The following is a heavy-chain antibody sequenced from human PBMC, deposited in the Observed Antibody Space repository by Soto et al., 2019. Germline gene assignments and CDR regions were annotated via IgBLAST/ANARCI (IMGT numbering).Heavy chain of an antibody. CDR1: GFTLSSYW. V-gene: IGHV3-7*01. J-gene: IGHJ4*02. Sequence: EVQLVESGGGLVQPGGSLRLSCAASGFTLSSYWMNWVRLAPGKGLEWVANIKQDGSQKNYVDSGKGRFTTSRDNAKNSLYLQMSSLRAEDTAVYYCMTSVTTHDYWGQGTLVTVSS. CDR3: MTSVTTHDY. CDR2: IKQDGSQK. D-gene: IGHD4-17*01.